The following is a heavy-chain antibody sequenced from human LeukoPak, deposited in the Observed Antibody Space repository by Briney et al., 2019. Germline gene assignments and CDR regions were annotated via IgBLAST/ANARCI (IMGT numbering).Heavy chain of an antibody. J-gene: IGHJ4*02. Sequence: SVKVSCKTSGYTFTNYGISWVRQAPGQGLEWMGWISAYNGNTNYAQKLQGRVTMTTDTSTSTAYMELRSLRSDDTAIYYCARDFRGRTSNGVHHFDYWGQGTLVTVSS. V-gene: IGHV1-18*01. CDR1: GYTFTNYG. CDR2: ISAYNGNT. CDR3: ARDFRGRTSNGVHHFDY. D-gene: IGHD2-8*01.